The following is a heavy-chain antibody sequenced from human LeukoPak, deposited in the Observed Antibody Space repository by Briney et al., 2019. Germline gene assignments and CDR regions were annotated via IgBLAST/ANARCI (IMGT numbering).Heavy chain of an antibody. J-gene: IGHJ4*02. Sequence: KPSETLSLTCAVSGGSISSGGYYWSWIRQHPGKGLEWIGYIYHSENTNYNPSLKSRVTMSVDTSKNQFSLKLSSVTAADTAVYYCARVYSPRTVAGTGFDNWGQGTLVTVSS. CDR3: ARVYSPRTVAGTGFDN. CDR2: IYHSENT. CDR1: GGSISSGGYY. V-gene: IGHV4-31*11. D-gene: IGHD6-19*01.